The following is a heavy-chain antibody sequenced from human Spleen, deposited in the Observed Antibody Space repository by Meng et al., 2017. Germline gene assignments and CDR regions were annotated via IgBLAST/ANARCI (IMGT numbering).Heavy chain of an antibody. D-gene: IGHD3-10*01. CDR2: INHSGST. CDR1: GGSFSDYY. J-gene: IGHJ4*02. CDR3: ARYYGSAFDY. V-gene: IGHV4-34*01. Sequence: SETLSLTCVVSGGSFSDYYWSWIRQPPGKGLEWIGEINHSGSTNYNPSLKSRATLSIHMSKNQFSLRVSSVTAADTAVYYCARYYGSAFDYWGQGTLVTVSS.